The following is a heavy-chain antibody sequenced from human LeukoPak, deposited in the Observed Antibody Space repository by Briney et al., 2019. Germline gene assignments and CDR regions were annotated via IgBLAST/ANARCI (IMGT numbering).Heavy chain of an antibody. CDR2: ISSSSSYI. V-gene: IGHV3-21*01. CDR1: GFTLNNYA. CDR3: ASPSSHSGSYWYFDL. J-gene: IGHJ2*01. Sequence: GGSLRLSCTASGFTLNNYAMNWVRQAPGKGLEWVSSISSSSSYIYYADSVKGRFTISRDNAKNSLYLQMNSLRAEDTAVYYCASPSSHSGSYWYFDLWGRGTLVTVSS. D-gene: IGHD1-26*01.